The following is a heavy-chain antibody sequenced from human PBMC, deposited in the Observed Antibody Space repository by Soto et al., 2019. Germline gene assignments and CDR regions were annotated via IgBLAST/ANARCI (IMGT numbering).Heavy chain of an antibody. J-gene: IGHJ4*02. CDR2: XXXSGGST. CDR3: AKGPHAEGFWSGYPYYFDY. CDR1: GFTFSSYA. D-gene: IGHD3-3*01. V-gene: IGHV3-23*01. Sequence: GGSLRLSCAASGFTFSSYAMSWVRQAPGKGLEWVSAXXXSGGSTYYADSVKGRFTISRDNSKNTLYLQMNSLRAEDXXXYYCAKGPHAEGFWSGYPYYFDYWGQGTLVTVSS.